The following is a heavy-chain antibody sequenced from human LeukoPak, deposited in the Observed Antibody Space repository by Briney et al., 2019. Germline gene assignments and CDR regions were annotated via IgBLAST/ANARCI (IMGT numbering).Heavy chain of an antibody. CDR2: IFCSGST. CDR1: GGSISSYY. D-gene: IGHD6-19*01. Sequence: SETLSLTCTVSGGSISSYYWSWIRQPPGKGLEWIGYIFCSGSTTYNPSLKSRVTMSVDTSKNQFSLKLSSVTAADTAVYYCTRGNGWYAYWGQGTLVSVSS. J-gene: IGHJ4*02. V-gene: IGHV4-59*01. CDR3: TRGNGWYAY.